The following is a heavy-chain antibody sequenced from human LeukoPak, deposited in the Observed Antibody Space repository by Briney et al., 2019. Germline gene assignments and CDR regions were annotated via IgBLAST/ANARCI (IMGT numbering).Heavy chain of an antibody. CDR1: GFTFSSYS. CDR3: ARVQLRGGRYY. D-gene: IGHD2-15*01. J-gene: IGHJ4*02. V-gene: IGHV3-21*01. Sequence: PGGSLRLSCAASGFTFSSYSMNWVRQAPGKGLEWVSSITSSSSYIYYADSVKGRFTISRDNAKNSLYLQMNSLRAEETAVYYCARVQLRGGRYYWGQGTLVTVSS. CDR2: ITSSSSYI.